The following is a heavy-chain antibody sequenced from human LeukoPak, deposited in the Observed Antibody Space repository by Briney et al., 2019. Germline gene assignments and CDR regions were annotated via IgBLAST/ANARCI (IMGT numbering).Heavy chain of an antibody. CDR3: ARVTGNYDFWSGYSHYYYYMDV. CDR1: GGSISSSSFY. V-gene: IGHV4-39*07. CDR2: INHSGST. D-gene: IGHD3-3*01. Sequence: SETLSLTCTVSGGSISSSSFYWGWIRQPPGKGLEWIGEINHSGSTNYNPSLKSRVTISVDTSKNQFSLKLSSVTAADTAVYYCARVTGNYDFWSGYSHYYYYMDVWGKGTTVTVSS. J-gene: IGHJ6*03.